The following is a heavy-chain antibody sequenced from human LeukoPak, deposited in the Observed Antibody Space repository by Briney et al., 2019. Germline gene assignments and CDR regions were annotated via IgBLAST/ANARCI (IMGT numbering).Heavy chain of an antibody. J-gene: IGHJ6*03. Sequence: GGSLRLSCVASGFTLSINYMSRVRQAPGKGLEWVSLISGGDTKYYADSVKGRFTISRDNAKNSLYLQMNSLRAEDAAVYYCARDYCSSTSCYRYYYYYYMDVWGKGTTVTVSS. CDR2: ISGGDTK. V-gene: IGHV3-66*01. D-gene: IGHD2-2*02. CDR1: GFTLSINY. CDR3: ARDYCSSTSCYRYYYYYYMDV.